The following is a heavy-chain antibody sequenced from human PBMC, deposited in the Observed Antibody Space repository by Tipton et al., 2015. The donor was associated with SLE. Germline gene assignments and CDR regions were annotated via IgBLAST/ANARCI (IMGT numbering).Heavy chain of an antibody. Sequence: TLSLTCTVSGGSISSTFYYWGWIRQTPGKGLEWIGSIHYSGSTYYNPSLTSRVTISVDTSKNQFSLKLSSVTAADTAVYYCAVKPGTAMVKWFDPWGQGTLVTVSS. CDR2: IHYSGST. CDR3: AVKPGTAMVKWFDP. CDR1: GGSISSTFYY. D-gene: IGHD5-18*01. V-gene: IGHV4-39*07. J-gene: IGHJ5*02.